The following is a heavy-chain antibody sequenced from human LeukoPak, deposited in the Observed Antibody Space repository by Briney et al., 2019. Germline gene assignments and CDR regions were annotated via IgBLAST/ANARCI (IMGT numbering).Heavy chain of an antibody. D-gene: IGHD2-15*01. J-gene: IGHJ3*02. V-gene: IGHV1-2*02. CDR3: VTSTGYFSTWGAFDI. Sequence: ASVKVSCKASGFTFTAFYMHWVRQAPGQGLEWMAWINLRSGGTNYAQRFQGRVTMTRDTSISTAYMELGSLRSDDTAIYYCVTSTGYFSTWGAFDIWGQGTMVTVSS. CDR2: INLRSGGT. CDR1: GFTFTAFY.